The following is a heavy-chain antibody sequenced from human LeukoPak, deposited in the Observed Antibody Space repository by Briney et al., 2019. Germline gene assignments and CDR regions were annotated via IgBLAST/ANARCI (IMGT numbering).Heavy chain of an antibody. CDR2: IYRSGGT. D-gene: IGHD5-24*01. CDR1: GFPISSHY. J-gene: IGHJ4*02. CDR3: TRTIPPAH. Sequence: SGGSLRLSCTASGFPISSHYISWVRQAPGKGLDWVSVIYRSGGTYFADSVKGRFTISRDDSKNTVSLQMNSLRAEDTAVYYCTRTIPPAHWGQGTLVPVSS. V-gene: IGHV3-53*01.